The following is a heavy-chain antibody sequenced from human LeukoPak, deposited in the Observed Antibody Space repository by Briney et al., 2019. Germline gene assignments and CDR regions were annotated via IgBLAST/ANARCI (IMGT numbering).Heavy chain of an antibody. CDR1: GFTFSSYA. V-gene: IGHV3-23*01. J-gene: IGHJ5*02. D-gene: IGHD1-26*01. Sequence: GGSLRLSCAASGFTFSSYAMSWVHQAPGKGLEWVSAISGSGGSTYYADSVKGRFTISRDNSKNTLYLQMNSLRAEDTAVYYCAKVPSGSYLGWFDPWGQGTLVTVSS. CDR3: AKVPSGSYLGWFDP. CDR2: ISGSGGST.